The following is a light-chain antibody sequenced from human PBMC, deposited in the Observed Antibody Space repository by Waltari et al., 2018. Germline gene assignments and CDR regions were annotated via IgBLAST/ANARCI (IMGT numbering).Light chain of an antibody. V-gene: IGKV4-1*01. CDR3: QQYYSTPFT. Sequence: DIVMTQSPDSLAVSLGERATINCKSSQSVLYSSNNMNYLAWYQQKPGQPPKRLIYWASTRESGVPDRFSGSGSGTDFTLTISSLQAEDVAVYYCQQYYSTPFTFGPGTKVDIK. CDR1: QSVLYSSNNMNY. CDR2: WAS. J-gene: IGKJ3*01.